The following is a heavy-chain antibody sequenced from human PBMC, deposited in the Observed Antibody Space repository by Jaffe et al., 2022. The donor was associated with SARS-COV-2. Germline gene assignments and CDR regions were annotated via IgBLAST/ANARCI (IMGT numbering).Heavy chain of an antibody. Sequence: QVQLQESGPGLVKPSETLSLTCTVSGYSISSGYYWGWIRQPPGKGLEWIGSIYHSGSTYYNPSLKSRVTISVDTSKNQFSLKLSSVTAADTAVYYCASSGVDCSGGSCYGGYFDYWGQGTLVTVSS. CDR3: ASSGVDCSGGSCYGGYFDY. CDR2: IYHSGST. V-gene: IGHV4-38-2*02. CDR1: GYSISSGYY. D-gene: IGHD2-15*01. J-gene: IGHJ4*02.